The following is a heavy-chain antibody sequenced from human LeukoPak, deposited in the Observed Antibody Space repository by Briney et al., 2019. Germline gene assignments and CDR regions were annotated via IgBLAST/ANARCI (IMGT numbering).Heavy chain of an antibody. V-gene: IGHV3-7*05. CDR3: AREMGWNYGDY. J-gene: IGHJ4*02. CDR1: GFTFSSYW. D-gene: IGHD1-7*01. Sequence: GGSLRLSCAASGFTFSSYWMTWVRQAPEKGLEWVANIKKDGSEKYYVDSVRGRFTISRDNAKNTLYLQMNSLRAEDTAVYYCAREMGWNYGDYWGQGTLVTVSS. CDR2: IKKDGSEK.